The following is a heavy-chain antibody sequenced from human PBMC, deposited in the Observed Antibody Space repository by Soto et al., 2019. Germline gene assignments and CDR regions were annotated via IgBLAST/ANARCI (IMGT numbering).Heavy chain of an antibody. D-gene: IGHD3-16*01. CDR3: ARNLYDYWFDP. CDR1: GFTFSSYW. Sequence: EVQLVESGGGLVQPGGSLRLSCAASGFTFSSYWMSWVRQAPGKGLEWVANIKQDGSEEYYVDSVKGRFTISRDNAKNSLYLQMNSLRAEDTAVYYCARNLYDYWFDPWGQGTLVTVSS. J-gene: IGHJ5*02. CDR2: IKQDGSEE. V-gene: IGHV3-7*05.